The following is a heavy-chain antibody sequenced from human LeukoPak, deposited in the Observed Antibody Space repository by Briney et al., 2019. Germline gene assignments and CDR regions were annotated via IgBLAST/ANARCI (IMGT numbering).Heavy chain of an antibody. D-gene: IGHD1-26*01. CDR2: IKPDGSEK. J-gene: IGHJ4*02. V-gene: IGHV3-7*01. CDR1: GFTFSTYW. CDR3: ATGYCSATTCNRSRFDF. Sequence: GGSLRLSCAASGFTFSTYWMSWVRQAPGKGLEWVANIKPDGSEKFYVDSVRGRFTISRDNAKNSLYLQIDTLRDEDTAVFYCATGYCSATTCNRSRFDFWGQGTLVTVSS.